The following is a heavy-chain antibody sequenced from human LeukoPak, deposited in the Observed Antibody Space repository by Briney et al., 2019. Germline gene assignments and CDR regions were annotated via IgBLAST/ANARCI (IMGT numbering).Heavy chain of an antibody. V-gene: IGHV1-69*06. CDR3: ARNYDSSGEDYFDY. CDR2: IIPIFGTA. D-gene: IGHD3-22*01. Sequence: GASVKVSCKASGGTFSSYAISWVRQAPGQGLEWMGGIIPIFGTANYAQKFQGRVTITADKSTSTAYMELRSLRSEDTAVYYCARNYDSSGEDYFDYWGQGTLVTVSS. J-gene: IGHJ4*02. CDR1: GGTFSSYA.